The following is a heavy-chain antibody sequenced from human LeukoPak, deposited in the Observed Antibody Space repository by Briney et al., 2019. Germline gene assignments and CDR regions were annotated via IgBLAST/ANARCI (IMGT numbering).Heavy chain of an antibody. CDR1: GYTFTGYY. Sequence: ASVKVSCKASGYTFTGYYMHWVRQAPGQGLEWMGWINPNSGGTNYAQKFQGWVTMTRDTSISTAYMELSRPRSDDTAVYYCATNHYYYYGMDVWGQGTTVTVSS. J-gene: IGHJ6*02. CDR2: INPNSGGT. D-gene: IGHD1-14*01. CDR3: ATNHYYYYGMDV. V-gene: IGHV1-2*04.